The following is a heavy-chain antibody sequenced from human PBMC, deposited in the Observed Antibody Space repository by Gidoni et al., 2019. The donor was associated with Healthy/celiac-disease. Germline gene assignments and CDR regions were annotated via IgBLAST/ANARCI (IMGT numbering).Heavy chain of an antibody. J-gene: IGHJ4*02. V-gene: IGHV3-20*03. CDR3: ARGRGIAAADLYYFDY. D-gene: IGHD6-13*01. CDR2: INWNGGST. Sequence: EWVSGINWNGGSTGYADSVKGRFTISRDNAKNSLYLQMNSLRAEDTALYYCARGRGIAAADLYYFDYWGQGTLVTVSS.